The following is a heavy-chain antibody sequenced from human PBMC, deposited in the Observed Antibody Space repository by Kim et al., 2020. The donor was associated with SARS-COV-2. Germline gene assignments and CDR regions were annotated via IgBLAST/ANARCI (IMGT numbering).Heavy chain of an antibody. CDR1: GFTFWGYT. CDR2: FYGGADAT. D-gene: IGHD1-26*01. J-gene: IGHJ6*01. V-gene: IGHV3-23*03. Sequence: GGSLRLSCAASGFTFWGYTMNWVRQAPWKGLEWVSLFYGGADATRYADSVKGRFTISRDNSKSTLYLQMTTLRVEDTAVYYCVKGTGFILPSDSTYNLDV. CDR3: VKGTGFILPSDSTYNLDV.